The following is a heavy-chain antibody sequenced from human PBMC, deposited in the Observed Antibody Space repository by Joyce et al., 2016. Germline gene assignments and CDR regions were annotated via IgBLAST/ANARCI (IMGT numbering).Heavy chain of an antibody. D-gene: IGHD5/OR15-5a*01. Sequence: EVQLVQSGAEVKKPGESLKISCKASGYDFNNYWIVWVRQMPGKGLEWMGITWPGDSDTRYNPAFQVQVTISVDKTQTTAYLQWNNVTASDTAKYYCARRAWTCTLLKCHLDTWGQGTQVTVSS. CDR1: GYDFNNYW. J-gene: IGHJ5*02. CDR3: ARRAWTCTLLKCHLDT. V-gene: IGHV5-51*01. CDR2: TWPGDSDT.